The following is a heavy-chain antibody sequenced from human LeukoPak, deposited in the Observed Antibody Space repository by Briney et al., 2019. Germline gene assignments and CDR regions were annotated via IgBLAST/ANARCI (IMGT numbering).Heavy chain of an antibody. J-gene: IGHJ4*02. CDR3: ARGRYYFEY. V-gene: IGHV3-74*01. D-gene: IGHD4-17*01. CDR1: GFTFSTYW. CDR2: INSDGSST. Sequence: GGSLRLSCAASGFTFSTYWMHWVRQAPGKGLVCVSRINSDGSSTSYAASVKGRFTISRDNAKNTLYLQMNNLRAEDTAVYYCARGRYYFEYWGQGTLVTVSS.